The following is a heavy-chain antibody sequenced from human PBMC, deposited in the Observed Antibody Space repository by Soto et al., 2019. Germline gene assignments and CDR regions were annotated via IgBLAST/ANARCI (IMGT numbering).Heavy chain of an antibody. CDR2: ISYDGSNK. J-gene: IGHJ4*02. Sequence: GGSLRLSCAASGFTFSSYGMHWVRQAPGKGLEWVAVISYDGSNKYYADSVKGRFTISRDNSKNTLYLQMNSLRAEDTAVYYCAKDMRYCSSTSCYPLDYWGQGTLVTVSS. CDR3: AKDMRYCSSTSCYPLDY. CDR1: GFTFSSYG. V-gene: IGHV3-30*18. D-gene: IGHD2-2*01.